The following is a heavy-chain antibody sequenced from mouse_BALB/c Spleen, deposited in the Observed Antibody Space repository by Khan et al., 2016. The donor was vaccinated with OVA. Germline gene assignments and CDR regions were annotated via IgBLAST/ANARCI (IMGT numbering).Heavy chain of an antibody. Sequence: QVQLQQSGAELARPGASVKMSCKASGYTFTTYTMHWVKQRPGQGLEWIGYINPSNGYTNYNQKFKDKSTLTSDKSSSTAYMQLSSLTSDYSAVYYGENEWAYARADGGFSYWGQGTLVTVSA. CDR1: GYTFTTYT. CDR2: INPSNGYT. J-gene: IGHJ3*01. D-gene: IGHD3-3*01. CDR3: ENEWAYARADGGFSY. V-gene: IGHV1-4*01.